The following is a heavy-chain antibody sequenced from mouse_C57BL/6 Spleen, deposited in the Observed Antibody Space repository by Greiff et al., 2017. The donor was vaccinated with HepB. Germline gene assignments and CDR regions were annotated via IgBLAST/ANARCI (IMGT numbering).Heavy chain of an antibody. J-gene: IGHJ4*01. V-gene: IGHV1-39*01. CDR3: ERYGKYDAMDY. CDR2: INPNYGTT. Sequence: VQLQQSGPELVKPGASVKISCKASGYSFTDYNMNWVKQSNGKSLEWIGVINPNYGTTSYNQKFKSKATLTVDQSSSTASMQLNSLTSEDSAVYYGERYGKYDAMDYWGQGTSVTVSS. D-gene: IGHD2-1*01. CDR1: GYSFTDYN.